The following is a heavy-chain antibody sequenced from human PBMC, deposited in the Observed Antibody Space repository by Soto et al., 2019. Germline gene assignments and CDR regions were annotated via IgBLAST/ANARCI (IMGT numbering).Heavy chain of an antibody. Sequence: HPGGSLRLSCAASGFPFDDYGMTWVRQAPGKGLEWVSTISESGGSTYYADSVKGRFTISRDNSKNTLYLQMNSLTAEDTALYYYAKERTGNYTWGLGDLVTVSS. D-gene: IGHD4-4*01. J-gene: IGHJ5*02. CDR2: ISESGGST. V-gene: IGHV3-23*01. CDR1: GFPFDDYG. CDR3: AKERTGNYT.